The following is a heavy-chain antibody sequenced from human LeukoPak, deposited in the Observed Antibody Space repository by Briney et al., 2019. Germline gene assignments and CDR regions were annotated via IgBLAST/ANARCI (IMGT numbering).Heavy chain of an antibody. D-gene: IGHD3-10*01. J-gene: IGHJ6*02. V-gene: IGHV3-7*03. CDR2: INSDGSEG. Sequence: GGSLRLSCAVSGFTFSGFWMSWSRQAPGKGLEWVASINSDGSEGYYADSVKGRFTISRDNSKHMLFLQMSSLRAEDTAVYYCAKGSPLDLGAGESYYYGMGVWGQGTTVTVSS. CDR1: GFTFSGFW. CDR3: AKGSPLDLGAGESYYYGMGV.